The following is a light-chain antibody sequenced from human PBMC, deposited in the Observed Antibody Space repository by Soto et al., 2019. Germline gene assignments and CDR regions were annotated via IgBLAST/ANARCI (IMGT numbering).Light chain of an antibody. Sequence: DIQMTQSPSSLSASVGDRVTITCRASQNINSYLNWYQQKVGKAPKLLINAASTLQSGVPLRFRGSGSGTEFTLTISSLQPEDFATYYCQESYNLHTFGGGTKVEIK. V-gene: IGKV1-39*01. CDR3: QESYNLHT. CDR2: AAS. J-gene: IGKJ4*01. CDR1: QNINSY.